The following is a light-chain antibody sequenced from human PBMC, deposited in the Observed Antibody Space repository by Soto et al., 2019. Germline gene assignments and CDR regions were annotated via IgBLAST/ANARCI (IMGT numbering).Light chain of an antibody. V-gene: IGKV1-33*01. CDR2: DAS. Sequence: DIQMTQSPSSLSASVGERVTITCQASQDISNYLNWYQQKPGKAPKLLIYDASNLETGDPSRFSGSGSGTDFTFTISSLQPEDIATYYCQQYDNLPLTFGGETKGEIK. CDR3: QQYDNLPLT. CDR1: QDISNY. J-gene: IGKJ4*01.